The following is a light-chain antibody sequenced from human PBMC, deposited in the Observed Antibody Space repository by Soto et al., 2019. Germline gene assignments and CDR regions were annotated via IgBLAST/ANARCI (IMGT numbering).Light chain of an antibody. CDR1: NNDVGGYNF. Sequence: QSALTQPPSASRSPGQSVTISCTGTNNDVGGYNFVSWYQHHPGKAPKLMIYEVSKRPSGVPDRFSGSKSGNTASLTVSGLQAEDEADYYCSSYAGSNNYVFGTGTKLTVL. CDR2: EVS. V-gene: IGLV2-8*02. CDR3: SSYAGSNNYV. J-gene: IGLJ1*01.